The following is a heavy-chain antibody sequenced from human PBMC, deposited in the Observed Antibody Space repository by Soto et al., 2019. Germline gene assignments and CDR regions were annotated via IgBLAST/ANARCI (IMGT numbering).Heavy chain of an antibody. CDR3: ARQRPAATGRTFDY. Sequence: SETLSLTCTVSGGSISTYYLSWIRQPPGKVLEWIAYIYYNGNTNYNPSLKSRVTISVDTSKNQFSLKLNSVTDADTALYYCARQRPAATGRTFDYWGQGILVTVSS. V-gene: IGHV4-59*08. J-gene: IGHJ4*02. CDR1: GGSISTYY. D-gene: IGHD2-2*01. CDR2: IYYNGNT.